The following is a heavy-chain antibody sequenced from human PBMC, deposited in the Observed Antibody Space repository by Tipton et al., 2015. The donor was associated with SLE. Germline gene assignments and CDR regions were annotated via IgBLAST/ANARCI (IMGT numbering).Heavy chain of an antibody. CDR2: IYYSGST. V-gene: IGHV4-28*06. CDR1: GSSLSSSNW. J-gene: IGHJ4*02. Sequence: TLSLTCAVSGSSLSSSNWWGWFRQPPGKGLEWIGYIYYSGSTNYNPSLKSRVTMSVDTSKNQFSLKLSSVTALDTAVYYCARVPRTFYYDYSGHFDYWGPGTLVIVSS. D-gene: IGHD3-22*01. CDR3: ARVPRTFYYDYSGHFDY.